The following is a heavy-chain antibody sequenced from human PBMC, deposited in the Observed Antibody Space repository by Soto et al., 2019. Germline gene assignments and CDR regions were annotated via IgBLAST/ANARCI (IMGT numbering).Heavy chain of an antibody. CDR1: GYTPTNYD. J-gene: IGHJ4*02. CDR2: ISAYNGNR. D-gene: IGHD3-16*01. CDR3: ARALYRRGTYDAFDS. V-gene: IGHV1-18*01. Sequence: QVPLVQAGPEVKKPGASVTVSCKTSGYTPTNYDIGWVRQAPGQGLEWMGWISAYNGNRNSAQKLQGRLTMTTDTSTKTAYMELRSLRSDDTAVYFCARALYRRGTYDAFDSWGQGTLVTVSS.